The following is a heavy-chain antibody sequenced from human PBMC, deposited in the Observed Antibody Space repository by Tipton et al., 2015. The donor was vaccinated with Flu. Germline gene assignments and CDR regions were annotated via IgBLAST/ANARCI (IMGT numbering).Heavy chain of an antibody. CDR2: IYTSGST. CDR1: GGSISSYY. Sequence: TLSLTCTVSGGSISSYYWSWIRQPAGKGLEWIGRIYTSGSTNYNPSLKSRVTMSVDTSKNQFSLKLSSVTAADTAVYYCARGGPCSTSCYYYYYGMDVWGQGTTVTVSS. V-gene: IGHV4-4*07. J-gene: IGHJ6*02. D-gene: IGHD2-2*01. CDR3: ARGGPCSTSCYYYYYGMDV.